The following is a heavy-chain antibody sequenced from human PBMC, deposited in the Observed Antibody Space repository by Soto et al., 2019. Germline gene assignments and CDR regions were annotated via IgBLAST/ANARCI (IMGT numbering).Heavy chain of an antibody. CDR1: GGSISSYS. CDR3: ALGDSFFDY. Sequence: SETLSLTCTVSGGSISSYSWSWIRQPPGKGLEWIGYMYYSGSTNYNPSLQSRITISVDTSKNQFSLKLTSVTAADTAVYYCALGDSFFDYWGQGTLVTVPQ. CDR2: MYYSGST. D-gene: IGHD2-21*02. V-gene: IGHV4-59*01. J-gene: IGHJ4*02.